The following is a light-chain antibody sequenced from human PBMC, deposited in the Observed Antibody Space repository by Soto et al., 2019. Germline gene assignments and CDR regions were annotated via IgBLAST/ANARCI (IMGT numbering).Light chain of an antibody. Sequence: IGLTKFPTTLSLSPGGIATLSCRASQSVSSYLARHQQKPGQAPPLLMSGASNSAFRVPVRFSGSGSGTDFTLTIRRLEPEDFALYYCHQYGRSLITFGLGTRLEIK. CDR1: QSVSSY. V-gene: IGKV3-11*01. CDR3: HQYGRSLIT. CDR2: GAS. J-gene: IGKJ5*01.